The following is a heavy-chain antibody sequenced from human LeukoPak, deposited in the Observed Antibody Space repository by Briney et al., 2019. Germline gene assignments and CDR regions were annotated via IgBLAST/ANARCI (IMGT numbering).Heavy chain of an antibody. Sequence: GGSLRLSCAASGFTFSSYAMHWVRQAPGKGLEWVAVISYDGSNKYYADSVKGRFTISRDNSKNTLYLQMNSLRAEDTAVYYCAREYYYDSSGLDPWGQGTLVTVS. D-gene: IGHD3-22*01. CDR2: ISYDGSNK. J-gene: IGHJ5*02. CDR1: GFTFSSYA. CDR3: AREYYYDSSGLDP. V-gene: IGHV3-30-3*01.